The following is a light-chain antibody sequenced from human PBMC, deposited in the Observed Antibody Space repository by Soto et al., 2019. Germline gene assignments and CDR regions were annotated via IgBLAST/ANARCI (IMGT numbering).Light chain of an antibody. J-gene: IGLJ3*02. CDR3: QTWGTGIQV. CDR1: SGHSSYA. V-gene: IGLV4-69*01. CDR2: LNSDGSH. Sequence: QAVVTQSPSASASLGASVKLTCTLSSGHSSYAIAWHQQQPEKGPRYLTKLNSDGSHSKGDGIPDRFSGSSSGAERYLTISSLQSEDEADYYCQTWGTGIQVFGGGTKLTVL.